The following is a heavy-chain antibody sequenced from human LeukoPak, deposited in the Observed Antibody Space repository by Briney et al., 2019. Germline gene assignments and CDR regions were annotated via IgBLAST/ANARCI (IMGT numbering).Heavy chain of an antibody. Sequence: SVKVSCRASGGTFSSYAISWVRQAPGQGLEWMGGIIPIFGTANYAQKFQGRVTITADESTSTAYMELSSLRSEDTAVYYSVAAAMVTQNFDYWGQGTLVTVSS. J-gene: IGHJ4*02. CDR3: VAAAMVTQNFDY. V-gene: IGHV1-69*13. D-gene: IGHD5-18*01. CDR1: GGTFSSYA. CDR2: IIPIFGTA.